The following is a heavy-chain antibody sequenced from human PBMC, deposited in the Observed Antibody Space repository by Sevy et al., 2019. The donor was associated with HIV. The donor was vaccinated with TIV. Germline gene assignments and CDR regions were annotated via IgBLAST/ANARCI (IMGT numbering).Heavy chain of an antibody. J-gene: IGHJ4*02. V-gene: IGHV1-69*13. Sequence: ASVKVSCKASGGTFSSYAISWVRQAPGQGLEWMGGIIPIFGTANYAQKFQGRVTITADESTSTACMELSSLRSEDTAVYYCARDSIAVAGTGGQYYFDYWGQGTLVTVSS. D-gene: IGHD6-19*01. CDR2: IIPIFGTA. CDR1: GGTFSSYA. CDR3: ARDSIAVAGTGGQYYFDY.